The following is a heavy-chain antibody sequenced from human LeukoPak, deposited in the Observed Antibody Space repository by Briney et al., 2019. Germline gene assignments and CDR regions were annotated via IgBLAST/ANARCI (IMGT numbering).Heavy chain of an antibody. Sequence: GGSLRLSCAASGFTFSSYWMNWARQAPGKGLEWVASINHNGNVKYYVDSVKGRFTISRDNPKNSLYLQMNSLRAQDTALYYCARDLAARHPFDYWGQGTLVTLSS. CDR2: INHNGNVK. CDR1: GFTFSSYW. V-gene: IGHV3-7*01. D-gene: IGHD6-6*01. J-gene: IGHJ4*02. CDR3: ARDLAARHPFDY.